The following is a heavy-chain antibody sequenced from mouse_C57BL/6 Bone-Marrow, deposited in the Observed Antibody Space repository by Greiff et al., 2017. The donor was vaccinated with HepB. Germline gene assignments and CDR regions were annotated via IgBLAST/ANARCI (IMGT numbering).Heavy chain of an antibody. CDR1: GYTYTSYW. J-gene: IGHJ3*01. V-gene: IGHV1-69*01. Sequence: QVQLQQPGAELVMPGASVKLSCKASGYTYTSYWMHWVKQRPGQGLEWIGEIDPSDSYTNYNQKFKGKSTLTVDKSSSTAYMQLSSLTSEDSAVYYCARSGELRGFAYWGQGTLVTVSA. CDR2: IDPSDSYT. D-gene: IGHD3-2*02. CDR3: ARSGELRGFAY.